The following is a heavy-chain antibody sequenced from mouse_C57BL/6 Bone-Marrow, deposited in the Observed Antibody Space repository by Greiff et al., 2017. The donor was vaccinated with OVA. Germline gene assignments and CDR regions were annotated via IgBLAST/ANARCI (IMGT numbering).Heavy chain of an antibody. Sequence: QVQLQQPGAELVKPGASVKLPCKASGYTFTSYWMQWVKQRPGQGLEWIGEIDPSDSYTNYNQKFKGKATLTVDTSSSTAYMQLSSLTSEDSAVYYCAREKDGYYWFAYWGQGTLVTVSA. CDR1: GYTFTSYW. V-gene: IGHV1-50*01. J-gene: IGHJ3*01. CDR3: AREKDGYYWFAY. CDR2: IDPSDSYT. D-gene: IGHD2-3*01.